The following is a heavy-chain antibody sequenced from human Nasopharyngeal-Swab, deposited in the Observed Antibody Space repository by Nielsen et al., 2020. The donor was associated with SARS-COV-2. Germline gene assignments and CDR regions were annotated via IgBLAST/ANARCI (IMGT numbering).Heavy chain of an antibody. D-gene: IGHD6-19*01. CDR1: GFTFSSYA. Sequence: GGSLRLSCAASGFTFSSYAMSWVRQAPGKGLEWVSAISGSGGSTYYADSVKGRFTISRDNSKNTLYLQMNSLRAEDTAVYYCAKDHRGYSSSGWYRWGQGTLVTVSS. CDR3: AKDHRGYSSSGWYR. V-gene: IGHV3-23*01. J-gene: IGHJ4*02. CDR2: ISGSGGST.